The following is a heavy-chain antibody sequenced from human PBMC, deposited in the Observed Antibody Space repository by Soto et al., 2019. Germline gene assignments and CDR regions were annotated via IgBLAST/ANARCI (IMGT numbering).Heavy chain of an antibody. J-gene: IGHJ4*02. D-gene: IGHD3-10*01. CDR3: APWFGAFDY. V-gene: IGHV3-30*03. Sequence: QVPLVESGGGVVQPGRSLRLSCAASGFTFSSYGMHWVRQAPGKGLGWVAVISYDGCNKYYADSVKGRFTISRDNSKNTLYLQMNSLGAEDTAVYYCAPWFGAFDYWGQGTLVTVSS. CDR1: GFTFSSYG. CDR2: ISYDGCNK.